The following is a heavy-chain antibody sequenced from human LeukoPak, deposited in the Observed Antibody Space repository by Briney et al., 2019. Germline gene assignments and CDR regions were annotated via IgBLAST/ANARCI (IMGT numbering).Heavy chain of an antibody. D-gene: IGHD3-22*01. V-gene: IGHV4-30-4*08. Sequence: SETLSLTCTVSGGAISSGDYYWSWIRQPPGKGLEWIGYIYYSGSTYYNPSLKSRVTISVGTSKNQFSLKLSSVTAADTAVYYCARDWRVAYYYDSSGHPWGQGTLVTVSS. CDR1: GGAISSGDYY. J-gene: IGHJ5*02. CDR2: IYYSGST. CDR3: ARDWRVAYYYDSSGHP.